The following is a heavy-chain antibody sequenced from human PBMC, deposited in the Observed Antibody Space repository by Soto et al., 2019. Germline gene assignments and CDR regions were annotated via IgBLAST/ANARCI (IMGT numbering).Heavy chain of an antibody. CDR1: GGSISSGDYY. V-gene: IGHV4-30-4*01. Sequence: SETLSLTCTVSGGSISSGDYYWSWIRQPPGKGLEWIGYIHYSGSTYYNPSLKSRVTISVDTSKNQFSLKLSSVTAADTAVYYCASTGSSSTPYFDYWGQGTLVTVSS. CDR3: ASTGSSSTPYFDY. J-gene: IGHJ4*02. CDR2: IHYSGST. D-gene: IGHD6-6*01.